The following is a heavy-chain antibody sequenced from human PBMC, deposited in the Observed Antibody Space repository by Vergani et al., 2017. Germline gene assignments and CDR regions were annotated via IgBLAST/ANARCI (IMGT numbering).Heavy chain of an antibody. V-gene: IGHV1-18*04. Sequence: QVQLVQSGAEVKKPGASVKVSCKASGYTFTSYGISWVRQAPGQGLEWMGWISAYNGNTNYAQKLQGRVTMTTDTPTSTAYMERRSLRSDDTAVYYCARETESGYDYVWGSYRIPLFDYWGQGTLVTVSS. CDR3: ARETESGYDYVWGSYRIPLFDY. CDR1: GYTFTSYG. J-gene: IGHJ4*02. CDR2: ISAYNGNT. D-gene: IGHD3-16*02.